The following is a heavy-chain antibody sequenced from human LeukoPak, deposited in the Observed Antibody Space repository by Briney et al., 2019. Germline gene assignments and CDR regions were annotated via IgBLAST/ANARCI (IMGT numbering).Heavy chain of an antibody. D-gene: IGHD3-9*01. Sequence: SETLSLTCTVSGGSISSYYWSWIRQPPGKGLEWIGYIYYSGSTNYNPSLKSRVTISVDTSKNQFSLKLSSVTAADTAVYYCARDRVDILTGYSQSGFDYWGQGTLVTVSS. V-gene: IGHV4-59*12. J-gene: IGHJ4*02. CDR3: ARDRVDILTGYSQSGFDY. CDR2: IYYSGST. CDR1: GGSISSYY.